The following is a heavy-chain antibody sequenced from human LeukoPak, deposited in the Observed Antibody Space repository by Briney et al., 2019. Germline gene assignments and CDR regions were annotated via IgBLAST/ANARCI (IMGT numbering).Heavy chain of an antibody. CDR3: ASEKDYYDSSGYYYLPY. V-gene: IGHV1-69*04. CDR2: TIPILGIA. Sequence: ASVKVSCKASGGTFSSYAISWVRQAPGQGLEWMGRTIPILGIANYAQKFQGRVTITADKSTSTAYMELSSLRSEDTAVYYCASEKDYYDSSGYYYLPYWGQGTLVTVSS. J-gene: IGHJ4*02. CDR1: GGTFSSYA. D-gene: IGHD3-22*01.